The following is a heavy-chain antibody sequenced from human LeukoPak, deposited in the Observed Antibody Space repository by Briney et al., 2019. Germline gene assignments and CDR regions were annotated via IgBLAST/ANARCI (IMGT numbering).Heavy chain of an antibody. CDR1: GYTLTELS. J-gene: IGHJ6*02. CDR2: FDPEDGET. D-gene: IGHD3-3*01. CDR3: ATGGVVTWRGPYGMDV. V-gene: IGHV1-24*01. Sequence: ASVKVSCKVSGYTLTELSMHWVRQAPGKRLEWMGGFDPEDGETIYAQKFQGRVTMTEDTSTDTAYMELSSLRSEDTAVYYCATGGVVTWRGPYGMDVWGQGTTVTVSS.